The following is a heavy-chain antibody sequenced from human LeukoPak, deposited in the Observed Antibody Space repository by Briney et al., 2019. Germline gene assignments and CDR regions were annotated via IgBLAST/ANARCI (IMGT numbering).Heavy chain of an antibody. CDR2: IYHSGST. CDR1: GYSISSGYY. V-gene: IGHV4-38-2*01. J-gene: IGHJ4*02. Sequence: SETLSLTCAVSGYSISSGYYWGCSRQPPGKGLEWIGSIYHSGSTYYNPSLKSRVTISVDTSKNQFSLKLSSVTAADTAVYYCASLGRGWDWGQGTLVTVSS. D-gene: IGHD1-26*01. CDR3: ASLGRGWD.